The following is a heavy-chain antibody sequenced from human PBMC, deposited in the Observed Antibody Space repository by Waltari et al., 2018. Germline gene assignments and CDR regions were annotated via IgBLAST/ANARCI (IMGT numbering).Heavy chain of an antibody. Sequence: QLQLQESGPGLVKPSATLSLTFTVSGRSISRSSSSWGWIRQPPGKGLERIGSMYHSGSTYYNPSLKSRVTIFIDTSKSQFSLKLSSVTAADTAVYFCARLAGSSSWSDYFDYWGQGTLVTVSS. CDR3: ARLAGSSSWSDYFDY. CDR2: MYHSGST. J-gene: IGHJ4*02. CDR1: GRSISRSSSS. V-gene: IGHV4-39*01. D-gene: IGHD6-13*01.